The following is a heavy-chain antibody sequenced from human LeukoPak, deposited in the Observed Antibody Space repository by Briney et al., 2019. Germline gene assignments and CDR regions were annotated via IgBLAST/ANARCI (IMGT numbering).Heavy chain of an antibody. CDR1: GFTSSSHA. CDR3: AKSDCSSIYCYVLDY. D-gene: IGHD2-2*01. Sequence: PGGSLRLSCAGSGFTSSSHAMSWVRQAPGKGLEWVSAVSGSGDSTYYADSVKGRFTISRDYSKNTLFLEMNSLRAEDTALYYCAKSDCSSIYCYVLDYWGQGTLVTVSS. V-gene: IGHV3-23*01. J-gene: IGHJ4*02. CDR2: VSGSGDST.